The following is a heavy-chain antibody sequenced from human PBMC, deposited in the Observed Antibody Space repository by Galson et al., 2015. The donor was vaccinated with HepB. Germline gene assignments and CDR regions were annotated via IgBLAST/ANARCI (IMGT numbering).Heavy chain of an antibody. CDR1: GGTFSSYA. CDR3: ARHKGPWNGYYYYGMDV. D-gene: IGHD1-1*01. J-gene: IGHJ6*02. CDR2: IIPIFGTA. Sequence: SVKVSCKASGGTFSSYAISWVRQAPGQGLEWMGGIIPIFGTANYAQKFQGRVTITADKSTSTAYMELSSLRSEDTAMYYCARHKGPWNGYYYYGMDVWGQGTTVTVSS. V-gene: IGHV1-69*06.